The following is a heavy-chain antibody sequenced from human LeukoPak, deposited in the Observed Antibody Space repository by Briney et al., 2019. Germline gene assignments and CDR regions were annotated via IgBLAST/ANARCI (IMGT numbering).Heavy chain of an antibody. CDR2: ISYDGSNK. CDR3: AKDGYCSGGSRYNFDY. J-gene: IGHJ4*02. CDR1: GFTFSSYG. V-gene: IGHV3-30*18. D-gene: IGHD2-15*01. Sequence: QPGRSLRLSCAASGFTFSSYGMHWVRQAPGKGLEWVAVISYDGSNKYYADSVKGRFTISRDNSKNTLYLQMNSLRAEDTAVYYCAKDGYCSGGSRYNFDYWGQGTLVTVSS.